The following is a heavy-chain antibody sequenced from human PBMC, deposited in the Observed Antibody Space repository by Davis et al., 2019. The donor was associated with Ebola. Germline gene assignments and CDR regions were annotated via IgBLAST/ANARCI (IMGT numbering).Heavy chain of an antibody. J-gene: IGHJ5*02. V-gene: IGHV3-74*01. CDR2: INGDATIT. Sequence: PGGSLRLSCAASGLTFSSYWMHWVRQTPGTGLVWVSNINGDATITNYADSVKGRFTISRDNAKNTLYLQMNSLRVEDAGLYFCARVATDWFDPWGQGTLVTVSS. CDR3: ARVATDWFDP. CDR1: GLTFSSYW.